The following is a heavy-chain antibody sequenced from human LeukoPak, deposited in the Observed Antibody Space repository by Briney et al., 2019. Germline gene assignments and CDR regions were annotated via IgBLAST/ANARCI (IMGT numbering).Heavy chain of an antibody. CDR2: ISYDGSNK. Sequence: GGSLRLSCACSGFTFSSYALHWVGQARGKGLEGVAVISYDGSNKYYADSVKGRFTISRDNSKTTLYLQMNSLRAEDTAVYYCAREPDSSGYSRNFDYWGQGTLVTVSS. CDR3: AREPDSSGYSRNFDY. D-gene: IGHD3-22*01. CDR1: GFTFSSYA. J-gene: IGHJ4*02. V-gene: IGHV3-30-3*01.